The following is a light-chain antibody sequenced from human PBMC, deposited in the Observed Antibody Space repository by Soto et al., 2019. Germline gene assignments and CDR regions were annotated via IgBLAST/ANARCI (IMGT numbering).Light chain of an antibody. CDR2: ENN. Sequence: QSVLTQPPSVSGAPGQTVTISCTGSRSNIGARYAVHWYQQFPGTAPKLLIYENNNRPSGVSDRFSGSKSGTSASLAITGLQAEDEADYYCQSYDSSLTGYVVFGGGTKVTVL. CDR3: QSYDSSLTGYVV. V-gene: IGLV1-40*01. CDR1: RSNIGARYA. J-gene: IGLJ2*01.